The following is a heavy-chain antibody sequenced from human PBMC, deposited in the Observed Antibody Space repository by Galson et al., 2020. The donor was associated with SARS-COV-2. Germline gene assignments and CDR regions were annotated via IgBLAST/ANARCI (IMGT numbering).Heavy chain of an antibody. Sequence: GESLKISCAASGFTFSNAWMSWVRRAPGKGLEWVGRIKSKTDGGTTDYAAPVKGRFTISRDDSKNTLFLQMNSLKTEDTAVYYCSTDRGDYGSAYWGHGTLVTVCS. J-gene: IGHJ4*01. D-gene: IGHD3-10*01. CDR2: IKSKTDGGTT. V-gene: IGHV3-15*01. CDR1: GFTFSNAW. CDR3: STDRGDYGSAY.